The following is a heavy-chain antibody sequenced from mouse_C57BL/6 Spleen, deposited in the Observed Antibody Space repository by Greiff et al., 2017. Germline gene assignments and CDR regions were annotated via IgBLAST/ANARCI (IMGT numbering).Heavy chain of an antibody. Sequence: VQLQQSGAELVKPGASVKLSCKASGYTFTSYWMHWVKQRPGQGLEWIGMIHPNSGSTNYNEKVKSKATLTVDKSSSTAYMQLSSLTSEDSAVYYCAREGTEGYYVDYWGQGTTLTVSS. CDR1: GYTFTSYW. CDR3: AREGTEGYYVDY. D-gene: IGHD3-3*01. V-gene: IGHV1-64*01. CDR2: IHPNSGST. J-gene: IGHJ2*01.